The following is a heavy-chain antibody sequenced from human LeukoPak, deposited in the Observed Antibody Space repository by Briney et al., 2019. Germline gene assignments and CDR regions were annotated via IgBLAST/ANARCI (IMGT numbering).Heavy chain of an antibody. CDR2: ISGGGGNT. D-gene: IGHD6-19*01. CDR1: GFTFSTYA. V-gene: IGHV3-23*01. Sequence: PGGSLRLSCAASGFTFSTYAMNWVRQAPGKGLEWVSAISGGGGNTYYADSVKGRFTISRDNSKNTLYLQMNSLRAEDTAVYYCAKSYSSGWNYFDYWGQGTLVTVSS. CDR3: AKSYSSGWNYFDY. J-gene: IGHJ4*02.